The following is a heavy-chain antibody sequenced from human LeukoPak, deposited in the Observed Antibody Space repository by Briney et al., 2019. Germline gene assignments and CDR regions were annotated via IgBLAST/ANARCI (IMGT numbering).Heavy chain of an antibody. Sequence: PGGSLRLSCAASGFTFSSYAMSWVRQAPGKGLEWVSRISSSGISTFYADSVKGRFTISRDNSKNTLYLQMNSLRAEDTALYYCAKNNDFDDWGQGTLVTVSS. J-gene: IGHJ4*02. D-gene: IGHD1-1*01. CDR1: GFTFSSYA. CDR2: ISSSGIST. CDR3: AKNNDFDD. V-gene: IGHV3-23*01.